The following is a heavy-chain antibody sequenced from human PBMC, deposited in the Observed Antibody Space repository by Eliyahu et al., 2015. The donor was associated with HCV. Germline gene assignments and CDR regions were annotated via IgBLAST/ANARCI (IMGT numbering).Heavy chain of an antibody. J-gene: IGHJ4*02. D-gene: IGHD3-22*01. CDR2: ISGSGGAT. V-gene: IGHV3-23*01. CDR3: ARHPPDNYDSSAFDY. CDR1: GFSFXGXX. Sequence: EVQLLEXGGGLVQPGGSQXLSCAASGFSFXGXXMSWVRQAPGKGLEWVSVISGSGGATVYTDSVTGRFTISRDNSNNTVYLQMNSLRVEDTAVYYCARHPPDNYDSSAFDYWGQGILVTVSS.